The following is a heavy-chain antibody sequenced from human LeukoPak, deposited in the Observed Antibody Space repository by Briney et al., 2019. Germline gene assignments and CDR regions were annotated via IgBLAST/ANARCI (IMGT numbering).Heavy chain of an antibody. Sequence: GGSLRLSCAASGFTFSSSWMSWVRQAPGKGLEWVAHIKGDGSEIYYVDSLKGRFTISRDNARNSLYLQMNCLRAEDTAVYYCARDLWWLQFDYWGQGALVTVSS. CDR3: ARDLWWLQFDY. V-gene: IGHV3-7*03. CDR2: IKGDGSEI. CDR1: GFTFSSSW. D-gene: IGHD5-24*01. J-gene: IGHJ4*02.